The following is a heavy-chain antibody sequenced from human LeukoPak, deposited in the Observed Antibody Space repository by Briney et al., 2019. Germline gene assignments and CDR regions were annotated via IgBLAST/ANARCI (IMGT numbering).Heavy chain of an antibody. J-gene: IGHJ3*02. D-gene: IGHD5-18*01. CDR1: GFTFSDHY. CDR3: ARTMVQLWLQGDGSAFDI. Sequence: GGSLRLSCAASGFTFSDHYMSWIRQAPGKGLEWVSYISKTSGHIYYADSVKGRFTISRDNAKNSLYLQMNSLKAEDTAVYYCARTMVQLWLQGDGSAFDIWGQGTMVTVSS. V-gene: IGHV3-11*01. CDR2: ISKTSGHI.